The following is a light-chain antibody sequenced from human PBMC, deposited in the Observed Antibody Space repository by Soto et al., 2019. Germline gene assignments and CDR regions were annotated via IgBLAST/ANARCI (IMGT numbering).Light chain of an antibody. J-gene: IGKJ2*01. Sequence: EVVLTQSPATLSAFPGERATLSCRASQSVTSDLAWYQQTPGQAPRLLIYATSIRATGIPARFSGSGSGTEFTLTISSLQSDDFAIYYCQHYNKWPHMYTFGQGTKLEIK. CDR1: QSVTSD. CDR2: ATS. V-gene: IGKV3-15*01. CDR3: QHYNKWPHMYT.